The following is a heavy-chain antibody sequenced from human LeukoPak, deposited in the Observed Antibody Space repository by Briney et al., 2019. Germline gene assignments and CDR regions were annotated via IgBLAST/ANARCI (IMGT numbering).Heavy chain of an antibody. CDR3: AKLSPTTPYDSRGWFDP. Sequence: GGSLRLSCAASGFNFSNYAMSWVRQAPGKGLEWVSAISGSGGSTYYADSVKGRFTISRDNSKNTLYLQINRLRAEDTAVYYCAKLSPTTPYDSRGWFDPWGQGTLVTVSS. D-gene: IGHD3-3*01. V-gene: IGHV3-23*01. CDR2: ISGSGGST. J-gene: IGHJ5*02. CDR1: GFNFSNYA.